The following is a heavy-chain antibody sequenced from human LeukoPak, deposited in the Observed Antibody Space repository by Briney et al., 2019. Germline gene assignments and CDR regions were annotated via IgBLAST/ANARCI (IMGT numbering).Heavy chain of an antibody. CDR3: ARDPSTYYYDSSGYETVFDY. J-gene: IGHJ4*02. CDR1: GFTFSSYA. D-gene: IGHD3-22*01. Sequence: PGGSLRLSCAASGFTFSSYAMSWVRQAPGKGLEWVSAISGSGGSTYYADSVKGRFTISRDNSKNTLYLQMNSLRAEDAAVYYCARDPSTYYYDSSGYETVFDYWGQGTLVTVSS. V-gene: IGHV3-23*01. CDR2: ISGSGGST.